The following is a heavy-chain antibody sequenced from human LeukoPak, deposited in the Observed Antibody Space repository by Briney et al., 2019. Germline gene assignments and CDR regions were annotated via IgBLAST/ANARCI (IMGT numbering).Heavy chain of an antibody. J-gene: IGHJ5*02. CDR2: IYYSGST. D-gene: IGHD5-12*01. V-gene: IGHV4-59*11. Sequence: SETLSLTCTVSGGSISNHFWSWIRQPPGKGLVWIGYIYYSGSTNYNPSLRSRVTISIDTPKNQFSLRLSSVTAADTAVYYRARGTYSGYDSWGQGTLVTVSS. CDR3: ARGTYSGYDS. CDR1: GGSISNHF.